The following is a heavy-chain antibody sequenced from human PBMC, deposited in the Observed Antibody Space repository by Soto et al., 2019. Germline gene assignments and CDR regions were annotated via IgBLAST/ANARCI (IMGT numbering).Heavy chain of an antibody. CDR3: ARWAYCTNGVCYDFDY. CDR2: IIPIFGTA. CDR1: GGTFSSYA. V-gene: IGHV1-69*01. Sequence: QVQLVQSGAEMKKPGSSVKVSCKASGGTFSSYAISWVRQAPGQGLEWMGGIIPIFGTANYAQKFQGRVTITADESTSTAYMELSSLRSEDTAVYYCARWAYCTNGVCYDFDYWGQGTLVTVSS. D-gene: IGHD2-8*01. J-gene: IGHJ4*02.